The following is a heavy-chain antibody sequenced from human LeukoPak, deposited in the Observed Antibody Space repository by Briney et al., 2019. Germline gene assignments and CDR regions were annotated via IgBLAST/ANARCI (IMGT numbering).Heavy chain of an antibody. D-gene: IGHD6-13*01. CDR2: IKQDGSEK. CDR3: ARDRSSSWGDYYYGMDV. V-gene: IGHV3-7*03. J-gene: IGHJ6*04. CDR1: GFTFSSYW. Sequence: GGSLRLSCAASGFTFSSYWMSWVRQAPGKGREWVANIKQDGSEKCYVDTVKGGFTISRDKAKNSLYLQMSSLRAEDTAVYYCARDRSSSWGDYYYGMDVWGKGTTVTVSS.